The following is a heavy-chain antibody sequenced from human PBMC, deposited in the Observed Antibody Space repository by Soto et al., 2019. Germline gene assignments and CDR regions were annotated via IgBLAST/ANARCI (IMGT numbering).Heavy chain of an antibody. J-gene: IGHJ4*02. CDR3: ARGWGSKWYYFDS. V-gene: IGHV4-59*01. Sequence: QVRLQESGPGLVRPSETLSLTCTVSGVSSTSFYWSWIRQSPGKGLEWIGYIFDNGDVKYNPSLMSRLTMSIDMSKNEFSLRLKSVTAADTAMYYCARGWGSKWYYFDSWGEGTLVTVSP. CDR2: IFDNGDV. D-gene: IGHD3-16*01. CDR1: GVSSTSFY.